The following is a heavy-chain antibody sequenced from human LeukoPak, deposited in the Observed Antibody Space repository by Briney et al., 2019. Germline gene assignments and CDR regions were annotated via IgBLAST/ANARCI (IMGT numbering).Heavy chain of an antibody. Sequence: PGGSLRLSCAASGFTFSSYAMHWVRQAPGKGLEWVAAISYDGSNKYYADSVKGRFTISRDNSKNTLYLQMNSLRAEDTAVYYCARDSAVALWDYWGQGTLVTVSS. CDR3: ARDSAVALWDY. D-gene: IGHD6-19*01. CDR2: ISYDGSNK. V-gene: IGHV3-30-3*01. CDR1: GFTFSSYA. J-gene: IGHJ4*02.